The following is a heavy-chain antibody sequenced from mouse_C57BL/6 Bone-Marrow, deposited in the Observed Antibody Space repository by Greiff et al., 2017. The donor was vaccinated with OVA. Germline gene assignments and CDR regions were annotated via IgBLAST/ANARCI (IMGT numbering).Heavy chain of an antibody. CDR1: GYSITSGYD. CDR2: ISYSGST. D-gene: IGHD2-4*01. Sequence: VQLQQSGPGMVKPSQSLSLTCTVTGYSITSGYDWHWLRHFPGNQLEWMGYISYSGSTNYNPSLTSRISITHDTSKNHFFLKLNSVTTEDTATYYCAREVYDYGLSYWYFDVWGTGTTVTVSS. CDR3: AREVYDYGLSYWYFDV. J-gene: IGHJ1*03. V-gene: IGHV3-1*01.